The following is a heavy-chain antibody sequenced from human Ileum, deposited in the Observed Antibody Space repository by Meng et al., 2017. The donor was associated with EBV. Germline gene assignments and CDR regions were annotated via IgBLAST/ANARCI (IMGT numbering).Heavy chain of an antibody. D-gene: IGHD1-14*01. J-gene: IGHJ5*02. V-gene: IGHV3-23*01. CDR2: ITNSDGRT. CDR3: AKGYTSGINGFDP. Sequence: VRLWAFGGGLDMPGGSRRLSCVAPCFSFTSYAITGVRQAPGKGLPLSSFITNSDGRTFYSGSVKGRFPISRNNSKTTLYLEMNSLRAEDTAVYYCAKGYTSGINGFDPWGQGTLVTVSS. CDR1: CFSFTSYA.